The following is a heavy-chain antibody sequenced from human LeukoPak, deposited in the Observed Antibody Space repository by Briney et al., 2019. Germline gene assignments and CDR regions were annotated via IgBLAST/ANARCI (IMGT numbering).Heavy chain of an antibody. CDR2: ISSSSSYI. V-gene: IGHV3-21*01. J-gene: IGHJ4*02. CDR1: GFTFSSYS. Sequence: GGSLRLSCAASGFTFSSYSMNWVRQAPGKGLEWVSSISSSSSYIYYADSVKGRFTISRDNAKNSLYLQMNSLRAEDTAVYYCARDLDYDILTSGFDYWGQGTLVTVSS. D-gene: IGHD3-9*01. CDR3: ARDLDYDILTSGFDY.